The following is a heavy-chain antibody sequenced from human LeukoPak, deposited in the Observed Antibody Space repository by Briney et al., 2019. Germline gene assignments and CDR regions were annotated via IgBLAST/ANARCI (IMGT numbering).Heavy chain of an antibody. J-gene: IGHJ3*02. CDR2: INPNSGGT. D-gene: IGHD5-18*01. CDR3: ARAPDGYSYGYDAFDI. Sequence: ASVKVSCKASGYTFTGYYMHWVRQAPGQGLEWMGWINPNSGGTNYAQKFQGRVTMTRATSISTAYMELSRLRSDDTAVYYCARAPDGYSYGYDAFDIWGQGTMVTVSS. CDR1: GYTFTGYY. V-gene: IGHV1-2*02.